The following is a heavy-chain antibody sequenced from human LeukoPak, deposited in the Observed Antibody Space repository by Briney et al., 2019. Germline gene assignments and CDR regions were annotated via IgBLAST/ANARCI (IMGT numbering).Heavy chain of an antibody. D-gene: IGHD3-3*01. V-gene: IGHV1-2*02. CDR2: INPNSGGT. CDR3: ARVRFLEWSDY. J-gene: IGHJ4*02. CDR1: GYTFTGYY. Sequence: ASVKVSCKASGYTFTGYYMHWVRQAPGQGLEWMGWINPNSGGTNYAQKFQGRVTMTRDTSISTAYMELSSLRSEDTAVYYCARVRFLEWSDYWGQGTLVTVSS.